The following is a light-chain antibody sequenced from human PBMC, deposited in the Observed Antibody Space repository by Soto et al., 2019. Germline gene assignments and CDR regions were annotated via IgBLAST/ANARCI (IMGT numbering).Light chain of an antibody. Sequence: QCALTQPPSVSAAPGQKVAISCSGSSSNIGNNYVSWYQQLPGTAPKLLIYENNKRPSGIPDRFSGSKSGTSATLGITGLQTGDEADYYCGTWDSSLSAYVFRTGTKVTVL. CDR3: GTWDSSLSAYV. J-gene: IGLJ1*01. CDR1: SSNIGNNY. CDR2: ENN. V-gene: IGLV1-51*02.